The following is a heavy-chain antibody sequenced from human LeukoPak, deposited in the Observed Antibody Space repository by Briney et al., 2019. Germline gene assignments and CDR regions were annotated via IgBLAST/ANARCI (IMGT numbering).Heavy chain of an antibody. CDR2: INPSDGST. CDR1: GYTFTSYY. Sequence: ASVKVSCKASGYTFTSYYMHWVRQAPGQGLEWMGIINPSDGSTSYAQKFQGRVTMTRDTSTSTAYMELSSLRSEDTAVYYCASREGGDYYDFWSGPIDYWGQGTLVTVSS. V-gene: IGHV1-46*01. J-gene: IGHJ4*02. D-gene: IGHD3-3*01. CDR3: ASREGGDYYDFWSGPIDY.